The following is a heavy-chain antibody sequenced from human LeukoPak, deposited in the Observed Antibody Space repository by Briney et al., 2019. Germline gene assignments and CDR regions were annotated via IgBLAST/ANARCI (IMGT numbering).Heavy chain of an antibody. Sequence: GGSLRLSCAASGFTFSGSAMHWVRQASGKGLEWVGRIRSKANSYATAYAASVKGRFTISRDDSKNTAYLQMNSLKTEDTAVYYYTRVIPTPYGSGSDMDVWGQGTTVTVSS. D-gene: IGHD3-10*01. V-gene: IGHV3-73*01. CDR1: GFTFSGSA. J-gene: IGHJ6*02. CDR2: IRSKANSYAT. CDR3: TRVIPTPYGSGSDMDV.